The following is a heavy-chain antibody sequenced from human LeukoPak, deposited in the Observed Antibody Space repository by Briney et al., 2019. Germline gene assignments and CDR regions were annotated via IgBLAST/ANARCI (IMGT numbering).Heavy chain of an antibody. CDR1: GFTFSTYA. V-gene: IGHV3-23*01. CDR2: ISGTGGGT. D-gene: IGHD1-1*01. J-gene: IGHJ5*02. CDR3: AKDISGTGTGAWFDP. Sequence: PGGSLRLSCVASGFTFSTYAMSWVRQAPGKGLEWVSAISGTGGGTYYADSVKGRFTISRDNSKNTLYLQMNSLRAEDTAIYYCAKDISGTGTGAWFDPWGQGTLVTVSS.